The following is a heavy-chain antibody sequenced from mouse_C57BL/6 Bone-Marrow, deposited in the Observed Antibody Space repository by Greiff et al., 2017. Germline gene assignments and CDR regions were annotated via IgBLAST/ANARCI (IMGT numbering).Heavy chain of an antibody. CDR3: ARERYYGSYFDY. CDR1: GYTFTNYW. Sequence: VQLQQSGAELVRPGTSVTMSCKASGYTFTNYWIGWAKQRPGHGLEWIGDIYPGGGYTNYNEKFKGKATLTADKSSSTAYMQFSSLTSEDSAIYYCARERYYGSYFDYWGQGTTLTVSS. V-gene: IGHV1-63*01. D-gene: IGHD1-1*01. CDR2: IYPGGGYT. J-gene: IGHJ2*01.